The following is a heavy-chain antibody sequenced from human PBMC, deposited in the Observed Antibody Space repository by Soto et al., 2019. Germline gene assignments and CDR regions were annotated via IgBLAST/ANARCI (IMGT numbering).Heavy chain of an antibody. CDR1: GFTFDDYA. V-gene: IGHV3-9*01. J-gene: IGHJ6*02. D-gene: IGHD3-3*01. Sequence: LRLSCAASGFTFDDYAMHWVRQAPGKGLEWVSGISWNSGSIGYADSVKGRFTISRDNAKNSLYLQMNSLRAEDTALYYCAIFWSGYYTGYYGMDVWGQGTTVTVSS. CDR3: AIFWSGYYTGYYGMDV. CDR2: ISWNSGSI.